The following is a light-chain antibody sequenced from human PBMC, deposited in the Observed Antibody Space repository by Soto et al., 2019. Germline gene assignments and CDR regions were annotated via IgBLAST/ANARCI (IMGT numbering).Light chain of an antibody. V-gene: IGKV2-28*01. CDR3: MQALQTPAS. J-gene: IGKJ1*01. CDR1: QSLLHSNGYNY. Sequence: DIVMTQSPLSLPVTPGEPASISCRSSQSLLHSNGYNYLDWYLQRPGQSPQLLIYLGSNRASGVPDRFSGSRSDSDFTLKISRVEAEDVGVYYCMQALQTPASFGRGTKVEIK. CDR2: LGS.